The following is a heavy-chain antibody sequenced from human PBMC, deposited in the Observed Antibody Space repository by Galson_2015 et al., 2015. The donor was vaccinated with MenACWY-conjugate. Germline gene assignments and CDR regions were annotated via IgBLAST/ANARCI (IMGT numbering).Heavy chain of an antibody. J-gene: IGHJ4*02. CDR1: GGTFSSYP. Sequence: SVKVSCKASGGTFSSYPISWVRQAPGQGLEWMGRIIPILGIANYAQKFQGRVTITADESTSTAYMELSSLRSEDTAVYYCARDREGSSSWYYYFDYWGQGTLVTVSS. CDR2: IIPILGIA. D-gene: IGHD6-13*01. CDR3: ARDREGSSSWYYYFDY. V-gene: IGHV1-69*04.